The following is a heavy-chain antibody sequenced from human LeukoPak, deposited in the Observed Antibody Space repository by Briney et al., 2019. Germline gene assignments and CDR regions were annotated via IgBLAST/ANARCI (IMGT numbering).Heavy chain of an antibody. V-gene: IGHV4-59*01. CDR2: IYYSGST. J-gene: IGHJ6*03. Sequence: SETLSLTCTVSGGSISSYYWSWIRQPPGKGLEWIGYIYYSGSTNYNPSLKSRVTISVDTSKNQFSLKLSSVTAADTAVYYCAREEDYYYYMDVWGQGTTVTVSS. CDR3: AREEDYYYYMDV. CDR1: GGSISSYY.